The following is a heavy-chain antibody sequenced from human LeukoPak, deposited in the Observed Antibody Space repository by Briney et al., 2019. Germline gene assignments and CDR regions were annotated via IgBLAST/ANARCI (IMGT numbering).Heavy chain of an antibody. CDR1: GFTFSSYG. V-gene: IGHV3-30*02. Sequence: GGSLRLSCAASGFTFSSYGMHWVRQAPGKGLEWVAFIRYDGSNKYYADSVKGRFTISRDNSKNTLYLQMNSLRAEDTAVYYCAKDRAYSSSWYYYYYYMDVWGKGTTVTISS. CDR3: AKDRAYSSSWYYYYYYMDV. J-gene: IGHJ6*03. CDR2: IRYDGSNK. D-gene: IGHD6-13*01.